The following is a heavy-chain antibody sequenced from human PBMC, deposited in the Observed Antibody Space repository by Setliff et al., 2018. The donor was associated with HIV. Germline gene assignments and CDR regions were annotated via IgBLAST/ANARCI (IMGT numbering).Heavy chain of an antibody. D-gene: IGHD3-10*01. CDR3: ARARGNYYGSGKVYYYYYYMDV. CDR2: ISAYSGDT. J-gene: IGHJ6*03. V-gene: IGHV1-18*01. Sequence: GASVKVSCKASGYPFSSYGISWVRQAPGQGLEWMGWISAYSGDTNYAQKFQGRLTMTTDTSTSTAYTELSSLRSEDTAVYYCARARGNYYGSGKVYYYYYYMDVWGKGTTVTVSS. CDR1: GYPFSSYG.